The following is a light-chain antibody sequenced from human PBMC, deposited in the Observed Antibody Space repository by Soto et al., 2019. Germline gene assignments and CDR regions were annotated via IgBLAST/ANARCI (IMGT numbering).Light chain of an antibody. Sequence: EIVLTQSPGTLSLSPGERATLSCRASQSISANYLAWYQQKPGQAPRLLIYGVSIRATGIPDRFAGSGSGPDFTLTISRLEPEDFAVYYCHQYGVSPKPFGQGTKVDIK. CDR2: GVS. V-gene: IGKV3-20*01. CDR1: QSISANY. CDR3: HQYGVSPKP. J-gene: IGKJ1*01.